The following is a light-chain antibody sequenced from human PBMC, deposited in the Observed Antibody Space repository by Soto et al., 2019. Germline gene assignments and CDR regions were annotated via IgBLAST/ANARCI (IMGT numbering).Light chain of an antibody. V-gene: IGKV3-11*01. CDR1: ESVSTF. J-gene: IGKJ3*01. Sequence: EIVLTQSPATLSLSPGERATLSCRASESVSTFLAWYQQKPGQAPRLLIYEASSRATGIPARFSGGGSGTVFTLTISRLEPEDFAVYYCQQYYSTPFTFGPGTKVDIK. CDR2: EAS. CDR3: QQYYSTPFT.